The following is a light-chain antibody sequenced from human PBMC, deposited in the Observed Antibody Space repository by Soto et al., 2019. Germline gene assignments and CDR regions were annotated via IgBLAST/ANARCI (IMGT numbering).Light chain of an antibody. CDR3: AAWDDSLRAVV. V-gene: IGLV1-44*01. CDR2: RNH. Sequence: QPVLTQSPSASGTPGQRVTISCSGSTSNIGTYAVNWYQQLPGTAPTLLIFRNHQRLSGVPDRFSGSKSGTSASLAISGPQSADEADYYCAAWDDSLRAVVFGGGTKLTVL. J-gene: IGLJ2*01. CDR1: TSNIGTYA.